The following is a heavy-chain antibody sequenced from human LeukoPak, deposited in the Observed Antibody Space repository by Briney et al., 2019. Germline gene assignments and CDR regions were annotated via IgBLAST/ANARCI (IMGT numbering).Heavy chain of an antibody. Sequence: SETLSLTCAVYGGSFSGYYWSWIRQPPGKGLEWIGEINHSGSTNYNPSLKSRVTISVDTSKNQFSLKLSSVTAADTAVYYCARFTRNYYFDYWGQGTLVTVSS. D-gene: IGHD1-14*01. J-gene: IGHJ4*02. V-gene: IGHV4-34*01. CDR1: GGSFSGYY. CDR2: INHSGST. CDR3: ARFTRNYYFDY.